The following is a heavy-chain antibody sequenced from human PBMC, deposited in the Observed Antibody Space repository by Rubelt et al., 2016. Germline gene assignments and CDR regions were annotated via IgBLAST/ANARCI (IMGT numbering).Heavy chain of an antibody. CDR3: ARSSGWLHNY. Sequence: EVQLVESGGGLVQPGRSLRLSCAASGFIFTNYGMHWVRQAPGKGLEWVSCIDRNSVTIGYADSVKGRFTISRDNAKNSVYLQMNSLRPEDTGLYFGARSSGWLHNYGGQGILVTVSS. CDR2: IDRNSVTI. J-gene: IGHJ4*02. V-gene: IGHV3-9*01. D-gene: IGHD6-19*01. CDR1: GFIFTNYG.